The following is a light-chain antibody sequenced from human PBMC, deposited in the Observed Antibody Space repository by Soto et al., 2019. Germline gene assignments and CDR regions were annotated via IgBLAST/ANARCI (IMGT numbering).Light chain of an antibody. CDR1: QNIRSW. V-gene: IGKV1-5*03. Sequence: DSQMTQSPSTLSASVGDRVTITCRSSQNIRSWLAWYQQKPGKAPRLLIYKASSLESGVPSRFSGSGSGTEFTLTISSLQPDDSATYYCQQYDSSSTFGGGTKVDIK. CDR3: QQYDSSST. CDR2: KAS. J-gene: IGKJ4*02.